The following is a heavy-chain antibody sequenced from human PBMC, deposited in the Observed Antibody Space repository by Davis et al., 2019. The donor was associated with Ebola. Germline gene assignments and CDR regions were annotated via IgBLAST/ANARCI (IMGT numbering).Heavy chain of an antibody. D-gene: IGHD1-26*01. CDR2: IYSGGST. Sequence: GGSLRLSCAASGFTVSSNYMSWVRQAPGKGLAWVSVIYSGGSTYYADSVKGRFTISRDNAKNSLYLQMNSLRAEDTAVYYCARSLTALVGAARRYYYYGMDVWGQGTTVTVSS. V-gene: IGHV3-53*01. CDR1: GFTVSSNY. CDR3: ARSLTALVGAARRYYYYGMDV. J-gene: IGHJ6*02.